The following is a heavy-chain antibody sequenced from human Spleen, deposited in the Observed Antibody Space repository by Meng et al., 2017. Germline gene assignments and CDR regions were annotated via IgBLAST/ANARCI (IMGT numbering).Heavy chain of an antibody. J-gene: IGHJ5*02. V-gene: IGHV4-34*01. D-gene: IGHD1-26*01. CDR2: INHSGST. CDR3: VRGIVGATNWFDP. CDR1: GGSFSGYY. Sequence: QVQLPQWGAGLLKPSETLSLTCAAYGGSFSGYYWSWIRQPPGKGLEWIGEINHSGSTNYNPSLKSRVTISVDTSKNQFSLKLSSVTAADTAVYYCVRGIVGATNWFDPWGQGALVTVSS.